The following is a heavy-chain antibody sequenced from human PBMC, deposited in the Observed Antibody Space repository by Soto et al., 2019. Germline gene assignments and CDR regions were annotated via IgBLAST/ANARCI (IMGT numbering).Heavy chain of an antibody. CDR3: ARSPYYYGSGSYYRPSNWFDP. CDR1: GYTFTGYY. D-gene: IGHD3-10*01. J-gene: IGHJ5*02. CDR2: INPNSGGT. V-gene: IGHV1-2*02. Sequence: ASVKVSCKAPGYTFTGYYMHWVRQAPGQGLEWMGWINPNSGGTNYAQKFQGRVTMTRDTSISTAYMELSRLRSDDTAVYYCARSPYYYGSGSYYRPSNWFDPWGQGTLVTVSS.